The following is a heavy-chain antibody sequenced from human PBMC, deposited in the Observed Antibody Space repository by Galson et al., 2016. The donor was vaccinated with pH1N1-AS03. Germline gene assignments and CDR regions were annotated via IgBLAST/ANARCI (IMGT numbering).Heavy chain of an antibody. Sequence: SLRLSCAASGFSINSYWMTRVRQAPGKGLEWLSFLPYDGSNKFYADSVKGRFTISRDNSKNTLYLQMNSLRAEDTAVYYCAKDRDSYYGPDYWGQGTLVTVSS. J-gene: IGHJ4*02. V-gene: IGHV3-30*18. CDR2: LPYDGSNK. CDR3: AKDRDSYYGPDY. CDR1: GFSINSYW. D-gene: IGHD1-26*01.